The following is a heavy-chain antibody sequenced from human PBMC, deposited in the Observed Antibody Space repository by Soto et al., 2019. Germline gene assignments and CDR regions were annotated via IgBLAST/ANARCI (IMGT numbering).Heavy chain of an antibody. CDR1: GYTFTSYY. J-gene: IGHJ6*02. D-gene: IGHD3-3*01. CDR2: INPSGGST. V-gene: IGHV1-46*01. Sequence: GASVKVSCKASGYTFTSYYMHRVRQAPGQGLEWMGIINPSGGSTSYAQKFQGRVTMTRDTSTSTVYMELSSLRSEDTAVYYCARGSSYDFWSGYRGRIDYYGMDVWGQGTTVTVSS. CDR3: ARGSSYDFWSGYRGRIDYYGMDV.